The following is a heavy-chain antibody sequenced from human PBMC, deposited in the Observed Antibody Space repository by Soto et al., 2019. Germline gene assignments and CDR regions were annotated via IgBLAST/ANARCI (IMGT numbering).Heavy chain of an antibody. Sequence: EVQLVESGGGLVEPGKSLRLSCTASGLSFGDAWMDWVRQAPGKGLEWVARIKNKIDGETTDYAVPVKGRFTISRDDSKDTLYLQMNSLQTEDTAVYYCATDLPYYYGWGNYCSWGRGTLVTVSS. CDR1: GLSFGDAW. J-gene: IGHJ4*02. CDR3: ATDLPYYYGWGNYCS. D-gene: IGHD3-10*01. CDR2: IKNKIDGETT. V-gene: IGHV3-15*01.